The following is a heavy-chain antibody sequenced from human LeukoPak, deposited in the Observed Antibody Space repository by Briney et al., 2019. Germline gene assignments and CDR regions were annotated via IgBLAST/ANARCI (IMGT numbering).Heavy chain of an antibody. Sequence: GGSLRLSCAASGFTFSSYWMHWVRQVPGKGLVWVSRINRDGSSTTYADSVKGRFTISRDNAKNTLYLQMNSLRAEDTAVYYCARDRAFSYDSSGYFPIDYWGKGTLVTVSS. D-gene: IGHD3-22*01. CDR2: INRDGSST. CDR3: ARDRAFSYDSSGYFPIDY. V-gene: IGHV3-74*01. CDR1: GFTFSSYW. J-gene: IGHJ4*02.